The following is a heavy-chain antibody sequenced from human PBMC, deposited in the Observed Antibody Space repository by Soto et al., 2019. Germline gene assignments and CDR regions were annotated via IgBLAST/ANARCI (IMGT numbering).Heavy chain of an antibody. D-gene: IGHD1-26*01. Sequence: ASVKVSCKASGCTFTGYYMHWVRQAPGQGLEWMGWINPNSGGTNYAQKFQGRVTMTRDTSISTAYMELSRLRSDDTAVYYCARFNGAYYDYYYGMDVWGQGTTVTVSS. J-gene: IGHJ6*02. CDR3: ARFNGAYYDYYYGMDV. CDR1: GCTFTGYY. V-gene: IGHV1-2*02. CDR2: INPNSGGT.